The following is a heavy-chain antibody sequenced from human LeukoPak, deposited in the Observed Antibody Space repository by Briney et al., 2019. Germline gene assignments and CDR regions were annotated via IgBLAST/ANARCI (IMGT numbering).Heavy chain of an antibody. CDR3: ARANGSYSPWRP. Sequence: SETLPLTCAVYGGSFSGYYWSWIRQPPGKGLEWIGEINHSGSTNYNPSLRSRVTIFLDTSRNQFSLKVSSVTAADTTVYYCARANGSYSPWRPWGQGTLVTVSS. V-gene: IGHV4-34*01. CDR1: GGSFSGYY. J-gene: IGHJ5*02. CDR2: INHSGST. D-gene: IGHD1-26*01.